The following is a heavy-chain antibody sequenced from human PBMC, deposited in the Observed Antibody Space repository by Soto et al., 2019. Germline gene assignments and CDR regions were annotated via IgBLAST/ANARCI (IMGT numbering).Heavy chain of an antibody. CDR2: ISGSGGGT. Sequence: PGGSLRLSCSASGFTFNSYWMIWVRQGPGRGLEWVSLISGSGGGTYYADSVKGRFTISRDNAKNTLYLQMNSLRAEATAVFYCTKHLSNGSPDYWGQGTLVTVSS. D-gene: IGHD2-8*01. J-gene: IGHJ4*02. CDR3: TKHLSNGSPDY. CDR1: GFTFNSYW. V-gene: IGHV3-23*01.